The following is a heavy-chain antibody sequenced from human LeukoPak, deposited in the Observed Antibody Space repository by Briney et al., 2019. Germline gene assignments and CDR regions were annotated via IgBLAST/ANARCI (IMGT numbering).Heavy chain of an antibody. CDR3: ARDGPTSVL. J-gene: IGHJ4*02. Sequence: SGTLSLTCAVYGGSFSGYYWSWIRQPPGKGLEWIGEINHSGSTNYNPSLKSRVTISVDTSKNQFSLKLSSVTAADTAVYYCARDGPTSVLWGQGTLVTVSS. CDR1: GGSFSGYY. V-gene: IGHV4-34*01. D-gene: IGHD1-1*01. CDR2: INHSGST.